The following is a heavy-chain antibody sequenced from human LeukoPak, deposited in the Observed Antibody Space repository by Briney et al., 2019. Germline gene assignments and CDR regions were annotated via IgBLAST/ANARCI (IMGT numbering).Heavy chain of an antibody. D-gene: IGHD3-16*01. J-gene: IGHJ4*02. CDR1: GGSFSGYY. CDR2: INHSGST. Sequence: SSETLSLTCAVYGGSFSGYYWSWIRQPPGKGLEWIGEINHSGSTNYNPSLESRVTISVDTSKKQFFLRLSSVTAADTAVYYCASGPGFGYIDYWGQGTLVTVSS. CDR3: ASGPGFGYIDY. V-gene: IGHV4-34*01.